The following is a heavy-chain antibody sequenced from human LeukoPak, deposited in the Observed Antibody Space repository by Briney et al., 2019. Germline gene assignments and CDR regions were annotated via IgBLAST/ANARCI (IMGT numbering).Heavy chain of an antibody. Sequence: GGSLRLSCAASGFTFSTYSMNWVRQAPGKGLEWVSSISSSSSYIYYADSVKGRFTISRDNAKNSLYLQMSSLTAEDTAVYYCARESTVRGIIGVDYWGQGTLVTVSS. CDR2: ISSSSSYI. V-gene: IGHV3-21*01. CDR3: ARESTVRGIIGVDY. CDR1: GFTFSTYS. J-gene: IGHJ4*02. D-gene: IGHD3-10*01.